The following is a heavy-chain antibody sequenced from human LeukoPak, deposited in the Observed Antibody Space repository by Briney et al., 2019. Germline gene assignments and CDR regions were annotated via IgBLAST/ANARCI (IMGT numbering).Heavy chain of an antibody. J-gene: IGHJ6*03. CDR3: AQTMVTGNYYYYYYMDV. V-gene: IGHV4-34*01. CDR2: INHSGST. CDR1: GGSFSGYY. Sequence: SETLPLTCAVYGGSFSGYYWSWIRQPPGKGLEWIGEINHSGSTNYNPSLKSRVTISVDTSKNQFSLKLSSVTAADTAVYYCAQTMVTGNYYYYYYMDVWGKGTTVTVSS. D-gene: IGHD5-18*01.